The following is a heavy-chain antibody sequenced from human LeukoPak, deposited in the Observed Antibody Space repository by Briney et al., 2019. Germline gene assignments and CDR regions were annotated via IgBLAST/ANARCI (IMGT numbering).Heavy chain of an antibody. Sequence: GGSLRLSCAASGFTFSSYWMSWVRQAPGKGLEWVANIKQEGSEKYYADSVKGRFTISRDNSKNTLYLQMNSLRAEDTAVYYCALGGSGGDFDYWGQGTLVTVSS. J-gene: IGHJ4*02. CDR1: GFTFSSYW. CDR3: ALGGSGGDFDY. D-gene: IGHD2-15*01. V-gene: IGHV3-7*01. CDR2: IKQEGSEK.